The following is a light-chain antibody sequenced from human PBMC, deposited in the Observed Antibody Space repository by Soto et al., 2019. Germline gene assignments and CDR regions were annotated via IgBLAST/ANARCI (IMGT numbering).Light chain of an antibody. Sequence: DIQMTQSPSTLSASVGDRVTITCRASQSTSSWLAWYQQKPGKAPKLLIYKASSLESGVPSRFGGSGSGTEFTFTISSLQPDDFATYYCQQYNSFSHTFGRGTKLEI. CDR3: QQYNSFSHT. CDR1: QSTSSW. V-gene: IGKV1-5*03. J-gene: IGKJ2*01. CDR2: KAS.